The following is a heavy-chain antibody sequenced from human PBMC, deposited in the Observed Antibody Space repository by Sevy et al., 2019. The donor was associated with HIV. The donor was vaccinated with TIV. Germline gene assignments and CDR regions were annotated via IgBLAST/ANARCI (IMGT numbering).Heavy chain of an antibody. D-gene: IGHD5-12*01. Sequence: ASVKVSCKASGGTFSSYAISWVRQAPGQGLEWMGGIIPIFGTANYAQKFQGRVTITADESTSTAYMELSSLRSEDTAVYYCARGAFSGYAFYYYYYGMDVWGQGTTVTVSS. CDR3: ARGAFSGYAFYYYYYGMDV. J-gene: IGHJ6*02. CDR1: GGTFSSYA. V-gene: IGHV1-69*13. CDR2: IIPIFGTA.